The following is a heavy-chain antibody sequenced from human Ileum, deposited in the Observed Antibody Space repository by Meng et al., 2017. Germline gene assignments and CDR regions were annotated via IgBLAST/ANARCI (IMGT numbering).Heavy chain of an antibody. CDR1: GYTFIKYG. CDR2: TSANNDNT. D-gene: IGHD3-3*01. CDR3: ARDGVGRTMGDY. J-gene: IGHJ4*02. Sequence: ASVKVSCKASGYTFIKYGMRWVRQAPGQGFEGRGWTSANNDNTNYVQRFQDRVTMTTDTSTSTVFMELRSLRSDDTAGYDCARDGVGRTMGDYWGQGTLVTVSS. V-gene: IGHV1-18*01.